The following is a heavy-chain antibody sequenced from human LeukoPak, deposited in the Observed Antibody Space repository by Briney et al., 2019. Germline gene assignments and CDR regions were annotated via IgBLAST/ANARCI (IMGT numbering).Heavy chain of an antibody. D-gene: IGHD2-2*02. CDR3: ARDYRYCSSTSCYTPGY. CDR2: ISAYNGNT. CDR1: GYTFTSYG. V-gene: IGHV1-18*01. Sequence: ASVKVSCKASGYTFTSYGISWVRQAPGQGLEWMGWISAYNGNTNYAQKLQGRVTMTTDTSMSTVYMELSSLRSEDTAVYYCARDYRYCSSTSCYTPGYRGQGTLVTVSS. J-gene: IGHJ4*02.